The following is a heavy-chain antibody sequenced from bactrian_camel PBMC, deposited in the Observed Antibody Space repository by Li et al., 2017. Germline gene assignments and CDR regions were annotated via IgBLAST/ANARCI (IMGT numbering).Heavy chain of an antibody. V-gene: IGHV3S40*01. CDR1: GFTFRNYD. CDR2: IAGIGVAS. Sequence: VQLVESGEGLVQPGGSLRLSCAASGFTFRNYDMIWVRQAPGKGLEWVSGIAGIGVASSYAESLKGRLTISRDNAKNSVALRMVSLKPEDTATYYCVRGGNGLDYWGKGTQVTVS. J-gene: IGHJ7*01. D-gene: IGHD6*01.